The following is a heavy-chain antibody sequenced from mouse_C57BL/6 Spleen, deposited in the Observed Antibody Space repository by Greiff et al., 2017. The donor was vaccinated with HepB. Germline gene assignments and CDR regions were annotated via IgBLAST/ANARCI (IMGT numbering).Heavy chain of an antibody. Sequence: EVQLQQSGTVLARPGASVKMSCKTSGYTFTSYWMHWVKQRPGQGLEWIGAIYPGNSDTSYNQKFKGKAKLTAVTSASTAYMELSSLTNEDSAVYYCTRGDYDHDHYYAMDYWGQGTSVTVSS. CDR2: IYPGNSDT. D-gene: IGHD2-4*01. CDR1: GYTFTSYW. J-gene: IGHJ4*01. CDR3: TRGDYDHDHYYAMDY. V-gene: IGHV1-5*01.